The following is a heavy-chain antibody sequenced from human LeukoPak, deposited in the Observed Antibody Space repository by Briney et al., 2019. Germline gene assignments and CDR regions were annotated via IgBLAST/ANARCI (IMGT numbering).Heavy chain of an antibody. CDR2: INPSGGST. Sequence: ASVKVSCKASGYTFTSYYMHWVRQAPGQGLEWMGIINPSGGSTSYAQKFQGRVTMTSDSSISTAYMELSSLRSEDTAIYYCVRTPPNWGFDYWGQGTLVTVSS. J-gene: IGHJ4*02. D-gene: IGHD7-27*01. CDR1: GYTFTSYY. CDR3: VRTPPNWGFDY. V-gene: IGHV1-46*01.